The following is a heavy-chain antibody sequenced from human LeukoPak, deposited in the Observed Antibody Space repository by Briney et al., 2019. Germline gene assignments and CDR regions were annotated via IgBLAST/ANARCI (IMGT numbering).Heavy chain of an antibody. V-gene: IGHV3-64*05. CDR1: GFTFKSYA. Sequence: GGSLRLSCSASGFTFKSYAMHWVRQAPGKGLEYVSSINTNGANTYYADSVKGRFTISRDNSRNTVYVQMNSLTPEDTAVYYCVKGLDYSSSQIDSWGQGTLVTVSS. CDR3: VKGLDYSSSQIDS. J-gene: IGHJ4*02. CDR2: INTNGANT. D-gene: IGHD6-6*01.